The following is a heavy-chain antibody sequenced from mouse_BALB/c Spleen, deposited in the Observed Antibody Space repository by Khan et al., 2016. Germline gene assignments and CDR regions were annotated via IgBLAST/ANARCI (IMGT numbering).Heavy chain of an antibody. V-gene: IGHV9-3-1*01. CDR2: INTYTGEP. Sequence: QIQLVQSGPELKKPGETVKISCKASGYTFTNYGMNWVKQAPGKGLKWMGWINTYTGEPTYADDFKVRVAFSLETAASTAYSPSNIRKNDDTATYFCARHYDYAPFAYWGQWTLVTVSA. D-gene: IGHD2-4*01. CDR1: GYTFTNYG. J-gene: IGHJ3*01. CDR3: ARHYDYAPFAY.